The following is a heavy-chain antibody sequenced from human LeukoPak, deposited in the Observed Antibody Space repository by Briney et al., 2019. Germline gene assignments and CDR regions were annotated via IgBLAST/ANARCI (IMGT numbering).Heavy chain of an antibody. CDR2: ISPSGGIT. CDR3: AKDLPHPYKVRAVGAFDI. V-gene: IGHV3-23*01. CDR1: GFTFSSHG. D-gene: IGHD3-10*01. Sequence: PGGSLRLSCAASGFTFSSHGMNWVRQAPGKGLEWVSGISPSGGITYYTDSVKGRFTISRDNSKNTQSLQMNSPRAEDTAVYYCAKDLPHPYKVRAVGAFDIWGQGTMVTVSS. J-gene: IGHJ3*02.